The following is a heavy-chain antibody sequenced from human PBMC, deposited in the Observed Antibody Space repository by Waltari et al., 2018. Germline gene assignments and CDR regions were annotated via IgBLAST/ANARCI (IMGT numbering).Heavy chain of an antibody. CDR3: AAKGVVLPATYDY. J-gene: IGHJ4*02. Sequence: QVQLVQSGAEVKKPGASVKVSCKASGYTFSGSYIHWVRQAPGQGLEWTGRVDPDRGGRGYARKFAVRVSMTRDTSISTAYVEVSGLRSDDTAVYYCAAKGVVLPATYDYWCQGTLVTVSS. V-gene: IGHV1-2*06. CDR2: VDPDRGGR. D-gene: IGHD2-15*01. CDR1: GYTFSGSY.